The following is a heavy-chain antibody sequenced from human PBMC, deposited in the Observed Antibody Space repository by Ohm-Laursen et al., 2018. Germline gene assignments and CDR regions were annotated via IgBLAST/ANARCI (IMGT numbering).Heavy chain of an antibody. D-gene: IGHD2-2*01. Sequence: SLRLSCSASGFTFSSYWMHWVRQAPGKGLVWVSRISNDGRSTTYADAVKGRFTFSRDNAENTLYLQMNSLRAEDTAVYYCARAGEDIVVVPAAIGYYYGMDVWGQGTTVTVSS. CDR1: GFTFSSYW. J-gene: IGHJ6*02. V-gene: IGHV3-74*01. CDR3: ARAGEDIVVVPAAIGYYYGMDV. CDR2: ISNDGRST.